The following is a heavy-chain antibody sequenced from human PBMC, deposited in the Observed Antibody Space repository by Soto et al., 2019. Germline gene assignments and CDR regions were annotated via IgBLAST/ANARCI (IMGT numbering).Heavy chain of an antibody. J-gene: IGHJ6*02. CDR3: VRDSDGWSGMDV. CDR1: GFTFSRHW. V-gene: IGHV3-74*01. D-gene: IGHD3-3*01. Sequence: EVQLVESGGGLLQPGGSLRLSCVASGFTFSRHWMYWIRQTPGKGLVWVSRIRGDGGDTNYGDSVKGRFTISRDNAKNTVYLQMNSPRAEDTGEYYCVRDSDGWSGMDVWGQGTTVTVSS. CDR2: IRGDGGDT.